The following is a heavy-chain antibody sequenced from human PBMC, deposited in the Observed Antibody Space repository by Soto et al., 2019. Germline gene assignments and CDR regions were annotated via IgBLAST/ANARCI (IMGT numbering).Heavy chain of an antibody. CDR2: IYYSGST. V-gene: IGHV4-59*08. CDR1: GGSISLYY. Sequence: QVQLQQSGPGLVKPSETLSLTCTVSGGSISLYYWNWIRQPPGKGLEWIGYIYYSGSTNYNPSLRSRVTISVHTSKNQFSLKPSSVPAADTAVYYCARYRREGKWLVPVSFAFDIWGQGTMVTVSS. J-gene: IGHJ3*02. D-gene: IGHD6-19*01. CDR3: ARYRREGKWLVPVSFAFDI.